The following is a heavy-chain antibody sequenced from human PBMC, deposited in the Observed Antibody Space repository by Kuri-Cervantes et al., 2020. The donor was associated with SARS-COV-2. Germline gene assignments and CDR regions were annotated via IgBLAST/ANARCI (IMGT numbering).Heavy chain of an antibody. J-gene: IGHJ4*02. CDR2: TTDDGTNK. V-gene: IGHV3-30-3*01. Sequence: GGSLRLSCAASGFTFSTYTMHWVRQAPGKGLEWVAVTTDDGTNKYYADSVKGRFTISRDNSKNTLYLQMNSLRTEDTAVYYCAMYFYGSGNYHDTLDKWGQGTLVTVSS. CDR3: AMYFYGSGNYHDTLDK. D-gene: IGHD3-10*01. CDR1: GFTFSTYT.